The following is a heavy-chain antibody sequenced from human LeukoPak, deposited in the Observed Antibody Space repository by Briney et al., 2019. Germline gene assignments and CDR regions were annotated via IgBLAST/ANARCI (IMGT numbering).Heavy chain of an antibody. CDR2: MNPNSGNT. V-gene: IGHV1-8*03. CDR3: ARMDHHGGRDNWFDP. Sequence: GASVKVSCKASGYTFTSYDTNWVRQATGQGLEWMGWMNPNSGNTGHAQKFQGRVTITRNTSISTAYMELSSLTSEDTAVYYCARMDHHGGRDNWFDPWGQGTLVTVSS. CDR1: GYTFTSYD. D-gene: IGHD2-15*01. J-gene: IGHJ5*02.